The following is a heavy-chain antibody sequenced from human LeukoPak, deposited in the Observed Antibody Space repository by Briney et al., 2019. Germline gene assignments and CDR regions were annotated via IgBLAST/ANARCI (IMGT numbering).Heavy chain of an antibody. CDR2: IYYSGST. D-gene: IGHD3-16*02. J-gene: IGHJ3*02. CDR1: GGSISSSY. CDR3: ARAAILSYAFDI. V-gene: IGHV4-59*01. Sequence: SETLSLTCTVSGGSISSSYWSWIRQPPGKGLEWIGYIYYSGSTNYNPSLKSRVTISVVTSKNQFSLKLSSVTAADTAVYYCARAAILSYAFDIWGQGTMVTVSS.